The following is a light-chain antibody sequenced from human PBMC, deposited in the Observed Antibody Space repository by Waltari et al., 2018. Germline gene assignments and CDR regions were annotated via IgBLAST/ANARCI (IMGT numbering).Light chain of an antibody. CDR1: DTVGKN. CDR3: QVWDSDRDHYV. V-gene: IGLV3-21*01. J-gene: IGLJ1*01. CDR2: HNS. Sequence: SSALIQPPSVSVAPGNTATTTCGGSDTVGKNVHWFLRKPGPAPTLVIYHNSNRPSGIPQRVSGSTSGGTAALTINRVEAGDEGDYFCQVWDSDRDHYVFGSGTTVSVL.